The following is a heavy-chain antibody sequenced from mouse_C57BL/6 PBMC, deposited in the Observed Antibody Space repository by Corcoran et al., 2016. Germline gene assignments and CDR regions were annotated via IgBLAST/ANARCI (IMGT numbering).Heavy chain of an antibody. D-gene: IGHD2-10*01. J-gene: IGHJ1*03. Sequence: EVQLQQSGPELVKPGASVKISCKASGYTFTDYYMNWVKQSPGKSLEWIGDINPNNGGTSYNQKFKGKATLTVDKSSSTAYMELRSLTSEDSAVYYCARSPYYGNYFDVWGTGTTVTVSS. CDR1: GYTFTDYY. CDR2: INPNNGGT. CDR3: ARSPYYGNYFDV. V-gene: IGHV1-26*01.